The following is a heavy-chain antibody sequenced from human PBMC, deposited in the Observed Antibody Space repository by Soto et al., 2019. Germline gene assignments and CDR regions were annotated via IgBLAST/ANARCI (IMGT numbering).Heavy chain of an antibody. V-gene: IGHV4-30-4*01. CDR2: IYYSGST. CDR3: AASPPNDAFDL. Sequence: QGQLQESGPGVVRPSQTLSLTCPVSGASISSGDHFWTWIRQPPGKGLEWIGYIYYSGSTFYNPSLNSRVTMSIDMSKSQFALNLRSVTAADTAVYYCAASPPNDAFDLWGQGTMVIVSS. CDR1: GASISSGDHF. J-gene: IGHJ3*01. D-gene: IGHD7-27*01.